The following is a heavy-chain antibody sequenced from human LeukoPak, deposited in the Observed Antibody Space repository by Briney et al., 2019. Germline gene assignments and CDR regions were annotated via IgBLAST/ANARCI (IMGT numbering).Heavy chain of an antibody. V-gene: IGHV4-39*07. J-gene: IGHJ4*02. D-gene: IGHD3-10*01. CDR2: IYYSGST. Sequence: PSETLSLTGTVSGGSISSSSYYWGWIRQPPGKGLEWIGSIYYSGSTYYNPSLKSRVTISVDTSKNQFSLKLSSVTAADTAVYYCTRDGNYGSGSYYRYWGQGTLVTVSS. CDR3: TRDGNYGSGSYYRY. CDR1: GGSISSSSYY.